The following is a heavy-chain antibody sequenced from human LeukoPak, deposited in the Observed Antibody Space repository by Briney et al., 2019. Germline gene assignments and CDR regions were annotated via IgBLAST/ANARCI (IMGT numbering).Heavy chain of an antibody. V-gene: IGHV1-18*01. J-gene: IGHJ4*02. CDR3: AGGGPYPSSSSSREYYLDY. CDR1: GYTFTSYG. D-gene: IGHD6-6*01. Sequence: GGSVKLSCKASGYTFTSYGISWVRQAPGQGLEWMCWISAYNGNTNYAETLQGRVTMTTDTSTNTVYLQLRSLRSDDTAVYYCAGGGPYPSSSSSREYYLDYWGQGTLVTVSS. CDR2: ISAYNGNT.